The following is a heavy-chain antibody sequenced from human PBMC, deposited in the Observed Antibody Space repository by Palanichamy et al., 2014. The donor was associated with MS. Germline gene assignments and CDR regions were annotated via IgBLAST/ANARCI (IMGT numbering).Heavy chain of an antibody. CDR2: IKEDGSVQ. V-gene: IGHV3-7*01. J-gene: IGHJ3*02. CDR1: GFTFRTSW. D-gene: IGHD3-10*01. Sequence: EVYLVESGGALVQPGGSLTLSCAASGFTFRTSWMDWVRQXPGKGLEWVANIKEDGSVQYYIDSVKGRFTISRDNDKNSLYLQMNNLRAEDTVVYYCARDKGFHAYDIWGQGTMVTVSP. CDR3: ARDKGFHAYDI.